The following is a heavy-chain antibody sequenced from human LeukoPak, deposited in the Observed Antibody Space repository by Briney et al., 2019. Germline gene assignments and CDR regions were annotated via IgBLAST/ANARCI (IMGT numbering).Heavy chain of an antibody. V-gene: IGHV4-34*01. CDR2: INHSGST. CDR1: GGSFSGYY. Sequence: SETLSLTCAVYGGSFSGYYWSWIRQPPGRGLEWIGEINHSGSTNYNPSLKSRVTISVDMSKNQFSLKLSSVTAADTAVYYCARGPLRLDYWGQGTLVTVSS. CDR3: ARGPLRLDY. J-gene: IGHJ4*02.